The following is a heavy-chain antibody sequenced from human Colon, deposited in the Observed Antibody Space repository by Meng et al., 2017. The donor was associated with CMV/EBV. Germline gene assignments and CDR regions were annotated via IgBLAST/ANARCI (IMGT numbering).Heavy chain of an antibody. CDR2: IYLGDSDT. V-gene: IGHV5-51*01. CDR3: ASRSGYAPFDF. CDR1: GYQFTNYW. J-gene: IGHJ4*02. Sequence: SCRASGYQFTNYWIAWVRQMPGKGLEWMAIIYLGDSDTRYSPSFQGQVTISVDKSISTAYLHWSSLKASDTAIYYCASRSGYAPFDFWGQGTLVTVSS. D-gene: IGHD3-22*01.